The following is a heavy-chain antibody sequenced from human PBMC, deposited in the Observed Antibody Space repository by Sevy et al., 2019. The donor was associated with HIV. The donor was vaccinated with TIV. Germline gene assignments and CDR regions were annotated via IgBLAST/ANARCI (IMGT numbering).Heavy chain of an antibody. D-gene: IGHD3-22*01. CDR1: VASISSHY. J-gene: IGHJ4*02. CDR2: IYYSGST. V-gene: IGHV4-59*11. CDR3: ARALRPYSFDTSTYFDY. Sequence: SETLSLTCTVSVASISSHYWSWIRQPPGKGLEWIGYIYYSGSTNYNPSLKSRVTMSVDTSKNQFSLKLRSVTAADTAMYYCARALRPYSFDTSTYFDYWGQGTLVTVSS.